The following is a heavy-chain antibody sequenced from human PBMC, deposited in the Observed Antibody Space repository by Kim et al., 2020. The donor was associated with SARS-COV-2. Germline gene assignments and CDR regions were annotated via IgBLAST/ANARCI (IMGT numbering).Heavy chain of an antibody. D-gene: IGHD6-19*01. J-gene: IGHJ3*02. V-gene: IGHV4-39*07. CDR1: GGSISSSSYY. Sequence: SETLSLTCTVSGGSISSSSYYWGWIRQPPGKGLEWIGSIYYSGSTYYNPSLKSRVTISVDTSKNQFSLKLSSVTAADTAVYYCARAQADGWYGGAFDIWGQGTMVTVSS. CDR3: ARAQADGWYGGAFDI. CDR2: IYYSGST.